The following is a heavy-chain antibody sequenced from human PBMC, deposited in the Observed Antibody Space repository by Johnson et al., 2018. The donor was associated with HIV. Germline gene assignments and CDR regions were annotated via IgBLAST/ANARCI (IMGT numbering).Heavy chain of an antibody. J-gene: IGHJ3*02. CDR2: IYSGGST. Sequence: VQLVESGGGLVQPGGSRRLSCAASGFTVSSNYMSWVRQAPGKGLEWVSVIYSGGSTYYADSVKGRFTISRDNSKNTLYLQMNSLRAEDTAVYYCARDQGGYSYGFDAFDIWGQGTMVTVSS. D-gene: IGHD5-18*01. CDR3: ARDQGGYSYGFDAFDI. CDR1: GFTVSSNY. V-gene: IGHV3-66*01.